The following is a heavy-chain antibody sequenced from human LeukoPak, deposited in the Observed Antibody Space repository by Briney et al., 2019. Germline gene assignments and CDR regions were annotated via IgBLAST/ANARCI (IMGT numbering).Heavy chain of an antibody. CDR2: IYYSGST. V-gene: IGHV4-59*11. CDR3: ARGKFYYYGSGSYIWFDP. Sequence: SETLSLTCTVSGGSISSHYWSWIRQPPGKGLEWIGYIYYSGSTNYNPSLKSRVTISVDTSKNQFSLKLSSVTAADTAVYYCARGKFYYYGSGSYIWFDPWGQGTLVTVSS. CDR1: GGSISSHY. J-gene: IGHJ5*02. D-gene: IGHD3-10*01.